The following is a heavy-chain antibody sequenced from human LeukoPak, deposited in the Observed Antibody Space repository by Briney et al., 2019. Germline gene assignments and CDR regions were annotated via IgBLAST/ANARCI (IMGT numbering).Heavy chain of an antibody. Sequence: GGSLRLSCAASGFTFTSYAMSWVRQAPGKGLEWVSAISGSGGSTYYADSVKGRFTISRDNSKNTLYLQMNSLRAEDTAVYYCAGYCSTTSCYSSPNWFDPWGQGTLVTVSS. CDR3: AGYCSTTSCYSSPNWFDP. CDR2: ISGSGGST. J-gene: IGHJ5*02. D-gene: IGHD2-2*01. CDR1: GFTFTSYA. V-gene: IGHV3-23*01.